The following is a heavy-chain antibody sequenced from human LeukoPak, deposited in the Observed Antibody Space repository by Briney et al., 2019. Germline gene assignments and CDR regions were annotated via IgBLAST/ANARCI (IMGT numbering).Heavy chain of an antibody. CDR3: ARGSGSSTRGWFDP. V-gene: IGHV3-30-3*01. CDR2: MSYDASNK. CDR1: GFTFSSNA. D-gene: IGHD6-13*01. J-gene: IGHJ5*02. Sequence: PGRSLRLSCAASGFTFSSNAMPWVRQAPGKGLEWVAVMSYDASNKYYADSVKGRFTISRDNSKNTLYLQMNSLRGEDTSVYYCARGSGSSTRGWFDPWGQGTLVTVSS.